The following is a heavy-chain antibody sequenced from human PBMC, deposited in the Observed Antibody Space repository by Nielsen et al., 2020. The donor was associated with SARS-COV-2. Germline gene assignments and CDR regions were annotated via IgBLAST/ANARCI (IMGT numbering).Heavy chain of an antibody. D-gene: IGHD2-15*01. Sequence: SETLSLTCAVYSGSFSDYYWSWIRQPPGKGLEWIGEINHSGSTNYNPSLKSRVTISVDTSKNQFSLKLSSVTAADTAVYYCARWLTDYCSGGSCYSGDAFDIWGQGTMVTVSS. CDR1: SGSFSDYY. J-gene: IGHJ3*02. CDR2: INHSGST. CDR3: ARWLTDYCSGGSCYSGDAFDI. V-gene: IGHV4-34*01.